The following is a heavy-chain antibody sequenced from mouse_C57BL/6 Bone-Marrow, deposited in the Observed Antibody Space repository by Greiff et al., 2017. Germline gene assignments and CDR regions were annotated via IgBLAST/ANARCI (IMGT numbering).Heavy chain of an antibody. Sequence: EVMLVESGGGLVQPKGSLKLSCAASGFSFNTYAMNWVRQAPGKGLEWVARIRSKSNNYATYYADSVKDRFTISRDDSESKLYLQMNNLKTEDTAMYYCVRNLEAYWGQGTLVTVSA. J-gene: IGHJ3*01. CDR3: VRNLEAY. CDR1: GFSFNTYA. V-gene: IGHV10-1*01. CDR2: IRSKSNNYAT.